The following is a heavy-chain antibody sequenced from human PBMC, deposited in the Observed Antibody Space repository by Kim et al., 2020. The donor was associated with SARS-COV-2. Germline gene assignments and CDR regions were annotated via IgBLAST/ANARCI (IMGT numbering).Heavy chain of an antibody. V-gene: IGHV4-39*01. J-gene: IGHJ4*02. Sequence: TYHNPSLQSRVPISVDTSTNPFSLKLSSVTAADTAVYYCARLGLYSSSWYYFDYWGQGTLVTVSS. CDR3: ARLGLYSSSWYYFDY. CDR2: T. D-gene: IGHD6-13*01.